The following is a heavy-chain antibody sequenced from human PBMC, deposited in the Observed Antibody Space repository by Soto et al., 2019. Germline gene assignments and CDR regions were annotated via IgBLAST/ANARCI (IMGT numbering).Heavy chain of an antibody. CDR3: ARLYYDYIWVSYGSPDYRFDY. D-gene: IGHD3-16*02. CDR2: INHSGST. Sequence: SGTLSLTCAVYGGSFSGYYWSWIRQPPGKGLGWIGEINHSGSTNYNPSLKSRVTISVDTSKNQFSLKLSSVTAADTAVYYCARLYYDYIWVSYGSPDYRFDYWGQGTLVTVSS. V-gene: IGHV4-34*01. J-gene: IGHJ4*02. CDR1: GGSFSGYY.